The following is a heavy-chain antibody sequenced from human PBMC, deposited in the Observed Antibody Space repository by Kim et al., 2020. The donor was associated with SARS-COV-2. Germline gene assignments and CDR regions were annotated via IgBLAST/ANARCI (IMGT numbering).Heavy chain of an antibody. D-gene: IGHD2-2*01. CDR3: AARGVSAAIRAFDI. CDR2: ISWNSGSI. CDR1: GFTFDDYA. V-gene: IGHV3-9*01. Sequence: GGSLRLSCAASGFTFDDYAMHWVRQAPGKGLEWVSGISWNSGSIGYADSVKGRFTISRDNAKNSLYLQMNSLRAEDTALYYCAARGVSAAIRAFDIWGQGTMVTVSS. J-gene: IGHJ3*02.